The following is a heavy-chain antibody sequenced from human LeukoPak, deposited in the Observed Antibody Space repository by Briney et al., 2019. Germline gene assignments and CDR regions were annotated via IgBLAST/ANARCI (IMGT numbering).Heavy chain of an antibody. D-gene: IGHD1-26*01. CDR3: ARDSYSGGYYY. CDR2: INPNGGGT. V-gene: IGHV1-2*02. J-gene: IGHJ4*02. Sequence: ASVKVPCKASGYTYTGYDMNWWRQSPGQGLEWMGWINPNGGGTNYAQQFQGRVTMTSDTSISTAYMEMSSLRSDDTAVYYCARDSYSGGYYYRGQGTLVTVSS. CDR1: GYTYTGYD.